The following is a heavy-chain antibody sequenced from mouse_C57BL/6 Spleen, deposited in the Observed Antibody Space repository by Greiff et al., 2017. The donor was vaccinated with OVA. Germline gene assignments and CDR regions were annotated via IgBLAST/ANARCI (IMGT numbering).Heavy chain of an antibody. CDR1: GYTFTSYG. J-gene: IGHJ4*01. D-gene: IGHD1-1*01. V-gene: IGHV1-81*01. CDR3: ARGGDGSRYYYAMDY. CDR2: IYPRSGNT. Sequence: QVQLKESGAELARPGASVKLSCKASGYTFTSYGISWVKQRTGQGLEWIGEIYPRSGNTYYNEKFKGKATLTADKSSSTAYMELRSLTSEDSAVYFCARGGDGSRYYYAMDYWGQGTSVTVSS.